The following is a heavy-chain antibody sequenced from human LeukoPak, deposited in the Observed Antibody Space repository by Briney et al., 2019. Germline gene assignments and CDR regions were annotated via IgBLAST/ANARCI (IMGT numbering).Heavy chain of an antibody. D-gene: IGHD4-23*01. J-gene: IGHJ4*02. CDR1: RFTVSRNY. Sequence: GGSLRLSCAASRFTVSRNYMSWVRLAPGKGLEWVSVVYSSGSVSYADSVKGRFTISRDSSKNTVNLQMNSLRLEDTAVYYCAGGATVVTLDYWGQGNLVTVSS. CDR2: VYSSGSV. V-gene: IGHV3-66*02. CDR3: AGGATVVTLDY.